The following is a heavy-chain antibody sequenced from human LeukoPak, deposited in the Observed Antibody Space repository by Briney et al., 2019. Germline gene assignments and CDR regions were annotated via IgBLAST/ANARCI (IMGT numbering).Heavy chain of an antibody. J-gene: IGHJ3*02. CDR3: ARGPSDSSGYYYVVRAFDI. CDR1: GYTFTGYY. CDR2: INPNSGGT. Sequence: ASVKVSCKASGYTFTGYYMHWLRQAPGQGLEWMGWINPNSGGTNYAQKFQGRVTMTRDTSISTAYMELSRLRSDDTAVYYCARGPSDSSGYYYVVRAFDIWGQGTMVTVSS. V-gene: IGHV1-2*02. D-gene: IGHD3-22*01.